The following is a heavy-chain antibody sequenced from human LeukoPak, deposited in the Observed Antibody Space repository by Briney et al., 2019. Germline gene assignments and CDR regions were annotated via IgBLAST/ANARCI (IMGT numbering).Heavy chain of an antibody. V-gene: IGHV3-7*01. D-gene: IGHD2-8*02. CDR3: AIFAGAVPGNLLL. CDR1: EFTSSAFW. J-gene: IGHJ6*04. CDR2: INKDGTEK. Sequence: GGSLRLSCAAPEFTSSAFWMTWVRRPPGKGLEWVANINKDGTEKGYVDSVKGRFSIFRDNAKNSVFLQMNSLRAEDTAVYYCAIFAGAVPGNLLLWGKGTTVIVSA.